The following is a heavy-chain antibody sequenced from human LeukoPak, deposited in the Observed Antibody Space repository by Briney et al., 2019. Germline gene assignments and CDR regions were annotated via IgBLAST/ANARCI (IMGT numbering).Heavy chain of an antibody. CDR3: ARDLVGIVGASDY. J-gene: IGHJ4*02. V-gene: IGHV4-38-2*02. CDR2: IYHSGST. D-gene: IGHD1-26*01. CDR1: GYSISSTNYY. Sequence: SETLSLTCTVSGYSISSTNYYWGWIRQPPGKGLEWIGSIYHSGSTYYNPSLKSRLTISVDTSKNQFSLKLSSVTAADTAVYYCARDLVGIVGASDYWGQGTLVTVSS.